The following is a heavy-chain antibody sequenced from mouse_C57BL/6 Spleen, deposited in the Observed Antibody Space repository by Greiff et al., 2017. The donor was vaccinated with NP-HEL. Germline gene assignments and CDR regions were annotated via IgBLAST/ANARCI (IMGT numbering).Heavy chain of an antibody. V-gene: IGHV1-62-2*01. D-gene: IGHD1-1*01. Sequence: QVQLKESGAELVKPGASVKLSCKASGYTFTEYTIHWVKQRSGQGLEWIGWFYPGSGSIKYNEKFKDKATLTADKSSSTVYMELSRLTSEDSAVYFCARHEDLYGSSYERYFDVWGTGTTVTVSS. CDR3: ARHEDLYGSSYERYFDV. CDR2: FYPGSGSI. CDR1: GYTFTEYT. J-gene: IGHJ1*03.